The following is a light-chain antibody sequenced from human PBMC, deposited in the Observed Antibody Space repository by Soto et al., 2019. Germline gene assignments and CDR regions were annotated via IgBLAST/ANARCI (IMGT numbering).Light chain of an antibody. CDR2: GAS. Sequence: EIVLTQSPGTLSLSPGERATLSCRASQSVSSSYLAWYQQKPGQAPRLLIYGASSRATGIPDRFGGSGSGTDFTRTISRLEPEDFAVYYCQQYGSSPYTFGQGTKLEIK. J-gene: IGKJ2*01. CDR1: QSVSSSY. V-gene: IGKV3-20*01. CDR3: QQYGSSPYT.